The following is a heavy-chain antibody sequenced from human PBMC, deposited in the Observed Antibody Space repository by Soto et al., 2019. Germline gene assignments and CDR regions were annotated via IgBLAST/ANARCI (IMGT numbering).Heavy chain of an antibody. V-gene: IGHV1-3*01. Sequence: QVQLVQSGAEVKKPGASVKVSCKASGYTFTSYAMHWGRQAPGQRLEWMGWINAGNGNTKYSQKFQGRVTITRDTSASTAYMELSSLRSEDTAVYYCARDLGDGYNYYWGQGTLVTVSS. CDR2: INAGNGNT. D-gene: IGHD5-12*01. CDR3: ARDLGDGYNYY. J-gene: IGHJ4*02. CDR1: GYTFTSYA.